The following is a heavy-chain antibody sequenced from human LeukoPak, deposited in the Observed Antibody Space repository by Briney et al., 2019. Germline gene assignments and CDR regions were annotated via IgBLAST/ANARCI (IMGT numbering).Heavy chain of an antibody. V-gene: IGHV3-21*01. D-gene: IGHD6-19*01. CDR3: ANLVKGGCLDY. Sequence: PGRSLRLSSAASGFIFSSYWMKWLRQAPGKGLECVSSISSSSSYIYYADSVKGCFTTSRDNAKYSVYQQMNSLRAEDTAVYYCANLVKGGCLDYWGEGTLVTVSS. CDR1: GFIFSSYW. CDR2: ISSSSSYI. J-gene: IGHJ4*02.